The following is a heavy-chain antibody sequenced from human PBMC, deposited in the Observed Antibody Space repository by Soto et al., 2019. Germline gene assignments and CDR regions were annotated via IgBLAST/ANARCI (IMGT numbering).Heavy chain of an antibody. D-gene: IGHD1-26*01. CDR3: ARVAPIVGATRAYFQH. CDR2: ISAYNGNT. CDR1: GYIFTSYG. J-gene: IGHJ1*01. Sequence: ASVKVSCKASGYIFTSYGISWVRQAPGQGLEWMGWISAYNGNTNYAQKLQGRVTMTTDTSTSTAYMELRSLRSDDTAVYYCARVAPIVGATRAYFQHWGQGTLVTVSS. V-gene: IGHV1-18*01.